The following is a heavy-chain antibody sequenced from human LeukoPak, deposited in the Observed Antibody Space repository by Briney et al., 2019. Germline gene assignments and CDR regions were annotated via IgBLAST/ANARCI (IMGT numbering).Heavy chain of an antibody. V-gene: IGHV2-5*02. D-gene: IGHD1-20*01. Sequence: ESGPTLVNPTEILTLTCTFSGFSLSTSVVGVGWIRQPPGKALEYLALIYWDDDKRYNPFLKSRLAITKVTSANQVVLIMTNMDPVDTATYYCAHRLGGYNWGDGTFDYWGQGTLVTVSS. CDR1: GFSLSTSVVG. CDR3: AHRLGGYNWGDGTFDY. CDR2: IYWDDDK. J-gene: IGHJ4*02.